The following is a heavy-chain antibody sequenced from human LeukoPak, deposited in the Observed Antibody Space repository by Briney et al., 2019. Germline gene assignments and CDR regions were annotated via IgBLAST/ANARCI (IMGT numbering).Heavy chain of an antibody. V-gene: IGHV1-18*01. CDR2: ISAYNGNT. J-gene: IGHJ6*02. CDR1: GYTFTSYG. CDR3: ARDRGYCSSTSCYGGDYYYYGMDV. D-gene: IGHD2-2*01. Sequence: GASVKVPCKASGYTFTSYGISWVRQAPGQGLEWMGWISAYNGNTNYAQKLQGRVTMTTDTSTSTAYMELRSLRSDDTAVYYCARDRGYCSSTSCYGGDYYYYGMDVWGQGTTVTVSS.